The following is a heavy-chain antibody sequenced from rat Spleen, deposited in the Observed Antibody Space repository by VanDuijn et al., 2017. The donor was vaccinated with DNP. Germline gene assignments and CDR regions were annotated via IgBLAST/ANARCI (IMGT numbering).Heavy chain of an antibody. J-gene: IGHJ2*01. CDR3: ATQGYYDGYYRPFDY. V-gene: IGHV5-7*01. Sequence: EVQLVESGGGLVQPGRSMKLSCAASGFTFSDYNMAWVRQAPKKGLEWVAIILFDGSNPSYGDSVKGRFTISRNNAKSTLYLQMDSLRSEDTATYYCATQGYYDGYYRPFDYWGQGVMVTVSS. CDR2: ILFDGSNP. CDR1: GFTFSDYN. D-gene: IGHD1-12*03.